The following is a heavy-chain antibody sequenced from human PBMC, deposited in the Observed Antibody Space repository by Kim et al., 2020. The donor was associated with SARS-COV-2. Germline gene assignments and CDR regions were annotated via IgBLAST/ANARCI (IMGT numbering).Heavy chain of an antibody. CDR3: ARSFGSYPENNAFDI. V-gene: IGHV4-39*01. J-gene: IGHJ3*02. Sequence: PSLKSRVTISVDTSKTQFSLKLSSVTAADTAVYYCARSFGSYPENNAFDIWGQGTMVTVSS. D-gene: IGHD3-16*02.